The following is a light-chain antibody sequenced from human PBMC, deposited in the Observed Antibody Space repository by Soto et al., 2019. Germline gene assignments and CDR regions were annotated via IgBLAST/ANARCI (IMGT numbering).Light chain of an antibody. Sequence: EIVLTQSPATLSLSPGERATLSCRASQSVSSYLAWYQQKPGQAPRLLIYDASNRATGIPARFSGSGSGTDFTLTISSLEPEDFAVYCCQQYGSSPWTFGQGTKVDI. CDR3: QQYGSSPWT. CDR1: QSVSSY. J-gene: IGKJ1*01. V-gene: IGKV3-11*01. CDR2: DAS.